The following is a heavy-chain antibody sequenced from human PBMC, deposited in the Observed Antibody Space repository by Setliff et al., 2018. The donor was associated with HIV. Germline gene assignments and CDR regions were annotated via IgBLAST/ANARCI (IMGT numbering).Heavy chain of an antibody. J-gene: IGHJ4*02. V-gene: IGHV4-39*01. CDR1: GDSISRRIYY. CDR3: AKLLPAADMAREIDS. CDR2: FYYSGSS. D-gene: IGHD2-2*01. Sequence: SETLSLTCTVSGDSISRRIYYWGWIRQPPGKGLEWIGNFYYSGSSHYNPSLKSRVTISVDTSKNRFSLKLISVSAADTAVYYCAKLLPAADMAREIDSWGQGTLVTVSS.